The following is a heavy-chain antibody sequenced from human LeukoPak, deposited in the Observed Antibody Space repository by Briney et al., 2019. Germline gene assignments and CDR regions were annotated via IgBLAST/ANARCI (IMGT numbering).Heavy chain of an antibody. J-gene: IGHJ5*02. CDR2: MNPNSGNT. V-gene: IGHV1-8*01. CDR1: GYTFTNYD. Sequence: ASVKVSCKASGYTFTNYDINWVRQATGQGLEWMGWMNPNSGNTGYAQKFQGRVTMTRNTSIRTAYMEVSSLRSEDTAVYYCARVLPDIPNWFDPWGQGTLVTVSS. D-gene: IGHD1-14*01. CDR3: ARVLPDIPNWFDP.